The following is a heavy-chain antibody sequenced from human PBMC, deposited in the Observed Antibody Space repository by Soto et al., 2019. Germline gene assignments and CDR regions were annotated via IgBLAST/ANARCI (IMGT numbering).Heavy chain of an antibody. J-gene: IGHJ5*02. V-gene: IGHV1-69*13. Sequence: SVKVSCKASGGTFSSYAISWVRQAPGQGLEWMGGIIPIFGTANYAQKFQGRVTITADESTSTAYMELSSLRSEDTAVYYCARDRGGDYVRYWFDPWGQGTLVTVSS. D-gene: IGHD4-17*01. CDR1: GGTFSSYA. CDR3: ARDRGGDYVRYWFDP. CDR2: IIPIFGTA.